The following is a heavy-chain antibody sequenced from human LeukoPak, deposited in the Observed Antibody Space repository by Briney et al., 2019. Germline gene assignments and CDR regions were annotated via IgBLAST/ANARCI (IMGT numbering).Heavy chain of an antibody. CDR1: GYTFIGYY. Sequence: ASVNVSCKASGYTFIGYYMYWVRQAPGQGLEWMGWINPNSGVTNYAQKFQGRVTMTRDTSISTAYMELGRLRSDDTAVYYCAREGDIVATTIDYWGQGTLVTVSS. D-gene: IGHD5-12*01. CDR2: INPNSGVT. J-gene: IGHJ4*02. V-gene: IGHV1-2*02. CDR3: AREGDIVATTIDY.